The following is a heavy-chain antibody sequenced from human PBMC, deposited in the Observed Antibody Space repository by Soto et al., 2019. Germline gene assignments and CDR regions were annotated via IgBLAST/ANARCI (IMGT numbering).Heavy chain of an antibody. CDR1: GGSISSYY. CDR2: IYYSGST. CDR3: ARLSCCGGDCYPPYYGMDV. D-gene: IGHD2-21*02. J-gene: IGHJ6*02. V-gene: IGHV4-59*01. Sequence: SETLSLTCTVSGGSISSYYWSWIRQPPGKGLEWIRYIYYSGSTNYNPSLKSRVTISVDTSKNQFSLKLSSVTAADTAVYYGARLSCCGGDCYPPYYGMDVWGQGTTVT.